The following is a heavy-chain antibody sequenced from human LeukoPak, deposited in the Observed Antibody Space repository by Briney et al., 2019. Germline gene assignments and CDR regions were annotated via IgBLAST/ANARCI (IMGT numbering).Heavy chain of an antibody. CDR2: ISSSTSYI. J-gene: IGHJ4*02. CDR3: ARENSGSYYQFDC. CDR1: GFIFSTYS. Sequence: GGSLRLSCAASGFIFSTYSMNWVRQAPGRGLEWVSSISSSTSYIYYADSVKGRFTISRDNAKNSLYLQMNSLRPEDTAVYYCARENSGSYYQFDCWGQGTLVTVSS. V-gene: IGHV3-21*01. D-gene: IGHD1-26*01.